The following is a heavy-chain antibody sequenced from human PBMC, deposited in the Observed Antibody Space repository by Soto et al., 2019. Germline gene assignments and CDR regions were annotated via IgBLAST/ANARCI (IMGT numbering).Heavy chain of an antibody. V-gene: IGHV3-30*03. J-gene: IGHJ6*02. CDR1: GFTFSSYG. CDR3: ARVVYDLYGMDV. Sequence: GGSLRLSCAASGFTFSSYGMHWVRQAPGKGLEWVAVISYDGSNKYYADSVKGRFTISRDNSKNTLYLQMNSLRAEDTAVYYCARVVYDLYGMDVWGQGTKVTVSS. CDR2: ISYDGSNK. D-gene: IGHD3-3*01.